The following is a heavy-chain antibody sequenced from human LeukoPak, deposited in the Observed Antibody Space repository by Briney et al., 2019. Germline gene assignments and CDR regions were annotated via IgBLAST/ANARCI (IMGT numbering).Heavy chain of an antibody. J-gene: IGHJ4*02. Sequence: ASVKVSCKASGYTFTDYYMHWVRQAPGQGFEWMGWISPNDGDTNYAQKFQGRVTMTRDTSISTAHMEVSRLRSDDTAVYYCARTNFLYCSSSTCLFDYWGQGTLVTVSS. D-gene: IGHD2-2*01. CDR3: ARTNFLYCSSSTCLFDY. V-gene: IGHV1-2*02. CDR1: GYTFTDYY. CDR2: ISPNDGDT.